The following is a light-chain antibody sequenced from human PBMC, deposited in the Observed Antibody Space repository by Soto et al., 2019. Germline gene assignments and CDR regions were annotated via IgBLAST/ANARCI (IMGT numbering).Light chain of an antibody. CDR1: PSVTNY. CDR3: QQRNIWPPVT. CDR2: GAF. Sequence: EIVVPQSPATLSLSPGERASLSCRASPSVTNYLAWYQQKPGQAPRLLIYGAFNRATGIPARFSGSGSGADFTLTISSLEPEDFAVYYCQQRNIWPPVTFGQGARLEIK. V-gene: IGKV3-11*01. J-gene: IGKJ5*01.